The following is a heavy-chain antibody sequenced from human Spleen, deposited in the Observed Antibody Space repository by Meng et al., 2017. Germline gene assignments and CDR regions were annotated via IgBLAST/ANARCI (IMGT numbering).Heavy chain of an antibody. CDR3: ARDEDISAAGKLFGDY. D-gene: IGHD6-25*01. Sequence: ASVKVSCKASGYTFTGYYMHWVRQAPGQGLEWMGWINPDNGDTYYAPNFQGRVTVTRDTSISTVYMDLSRLRSDDTALYYCARDEDISAAGKLFGDYWGQGTLVTVSS. CDR2: INPDNGDT. V-gene: IGHV1-2*07. J-gene: IGHJ4*02. CDR1: GYTFTGYY.